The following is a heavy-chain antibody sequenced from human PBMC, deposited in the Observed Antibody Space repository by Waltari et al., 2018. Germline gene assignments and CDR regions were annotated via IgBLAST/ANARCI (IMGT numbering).Heavy chain of an antibody. CDR1: GGSISSSNW. CDR3: ARGRLISETVSLAFDI. D-gene: IGHD3-16*01. V-gene: IGHV4-4*02. Sequence: QVQLQESGPGLVKPSGTLSLTCAVSGGSISSSNWWSWVRQPPGKGLEWIGEIYHSGSTNYNPSLKSRVTITEDKSKNQFALKLSSVTAADAAVYYGARGRLISETVSLAFDIWGQGTMVTVSS. CDR2: IYHSGST. J-gene: IGHJ3*02.